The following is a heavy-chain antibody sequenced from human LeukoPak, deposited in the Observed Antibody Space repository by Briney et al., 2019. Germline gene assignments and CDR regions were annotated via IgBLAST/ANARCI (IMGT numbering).Heavy chain of an antibody. V-gene: IGHV4-4*07. Sequence: PSETVSLTCTVSGGSISSYYWSWIRQPAGKGLEWIGRIYPSGSTNYNPSLKSRVTMSVDTSKNQFSLKLSSVTAADTAVYYCARVGGSYDYVWGSYHPIDWFDPWGQGTLVTPSS. CDR1: GGSISSYY. CDR3: ARVGGSYDYVWGSYHPIDWFDP. J-gene: IGHJ5*02. D-gene: IGHD3-16*02. CDR2: IYPSGST.